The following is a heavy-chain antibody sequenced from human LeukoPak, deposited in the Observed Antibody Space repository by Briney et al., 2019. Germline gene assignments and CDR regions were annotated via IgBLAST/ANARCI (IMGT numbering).Heavy chain of an antibody. V-gene: IGHV1-2*02. Sequence: ASVKVSCKASGYTFTGYYMHWVRQAPGQGLEWMGWSNPNSGGTNYAQKFQGRVNMTRDTSISTAYMELRRLRSDDTAVYYCARDLGIAVAGPENDYWGQGTLVTVSS. CDR1: GYTFTGYY. D-gene: IGHD6-19*01. CDR3: ARDLGIAVAGPENDY. CDR2: SNPNSGGT. J-gene: IGHJ4*02.